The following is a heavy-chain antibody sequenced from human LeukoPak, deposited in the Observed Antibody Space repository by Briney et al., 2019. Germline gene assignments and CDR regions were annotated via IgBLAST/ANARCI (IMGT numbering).Heavy chain of an antibody. V-gene: IGHV4-38-2*02. CDR1: GYSISYGYY. CDR3: ARLVTSTYHFDF. J-gene: IGHJ4*02. D-gene: IGHD4-23*01. Sequence: SETLSLTCSVYGYSISYGYYWGWIRQPPGKGLEWIGSIYHSGSTYYNPSLKSRVTLSVDTSKTQFSLKLSSVTAADTAVYYCARLVTSTYHFDFWGQGTLVTVSS. CDR2: IYHSGST.